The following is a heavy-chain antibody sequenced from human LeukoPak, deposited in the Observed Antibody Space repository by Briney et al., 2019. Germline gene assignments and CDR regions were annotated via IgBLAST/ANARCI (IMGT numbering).Heavy chain of an antibody. CDR1: GGSISSYY. V-gene: IGHV4-4*07. CDR2: IYTSGST. CDR3: AREYRLDHYDSRPLDY. D-gene: IGHD3-22*01. Sequence: PSETLSLTCTVSGGSISSYYWSWIRQPAGNGLEWIGRIYTSGSTNYNPSLKSRVTMSVDTSKNQFSLKLSSVTAADTAVYYCAREYRLDHYDSRPLDYWGQGTLVTVSS. J-gene: IGHJ4*02.